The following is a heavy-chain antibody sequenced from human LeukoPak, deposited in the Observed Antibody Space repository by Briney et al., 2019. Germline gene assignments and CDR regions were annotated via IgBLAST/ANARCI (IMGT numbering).Heavy chain of an antibody. CDR2: INPNSGGT. V-gene: IGHV1-2*02. CDR3: ARTGYSSTYRFTGDY. D-gene: IGHD6-13*01. CDR1: GYTFTGYY. Sequence: AASVKVSCKASGYTFTGYYMHWVRQAPGQGLEWMGWINPNSGGTKYAQKFQGRVTMTRDTSISTAYMELSRLRSDDTAVYYCARTGYSSTYRFTGDYWGRGTLVTVSS. J-gene: IGHJ4*02.